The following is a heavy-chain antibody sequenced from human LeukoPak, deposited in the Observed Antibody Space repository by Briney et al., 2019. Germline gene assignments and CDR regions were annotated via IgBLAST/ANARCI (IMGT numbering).Heavy chain of an antibody. CDR1: GFTFSSYS. V-gene: IGHV3-7*01. J-gene: IGHJ6*03. CDR3: ARRGYSSGWSLYYYYYYMDV. CDR2: IKQDGSEK. D-gene: IGHD6-19*01. Sequence: GGSLRLSCAASGFTFSSYSMNWVRQAPGKGLEWVANIKQDGSEKYYVDSVKGRFTISRDNTKNSLYLQMNSLRAEDTAVYYCARRGYSSGWSLYYYYYYMDVWGKGTTVTISS.